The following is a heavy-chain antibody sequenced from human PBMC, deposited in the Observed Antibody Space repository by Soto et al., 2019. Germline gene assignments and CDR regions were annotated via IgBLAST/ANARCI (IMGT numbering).Heavy chain of an antibody. Sequence: PSETLSLTCTVSGGSISSGGYYWSWIRQHPGKGLEWIGYIYYSGSTYYNPSLKSRVTISVDTSKNQFSLKLSSVTAADTAVYYCARAVVPAANYGMDVWGQGTTVTVSS. CDR3: ARAVVPAANYGMDV. CDR2: IYYSGST. J-gene: IGHJ6*02. CDR1: GGSISSGGYY. D-gene: IGHD2-2*01. V-gene: IGHV4-31*03.